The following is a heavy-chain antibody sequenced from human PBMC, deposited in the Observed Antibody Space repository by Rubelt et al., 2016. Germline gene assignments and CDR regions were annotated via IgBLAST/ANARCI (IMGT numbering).Heavy chain of an antibody. D-gene: IGHD1-7*01. Sequence: QVQLQESGPGLVKPSETLSLTCTVSGGSISSYYWSWIRQPPGKGLEWIGYIYYSGSTNYNPSLKSRVTISVDTSKNQFSLKLSSVTAADTAVYYCARDRQPRYNWNYGLSWFDPWGQGTLVTVSS. CDR1: GGSISSYY. CDR2: IYYSGST. J-gene: IGHJ5*02. CDR3: ARDRQPRYNWNYGLSWFDP. V-gene: IGHV4-59*01.